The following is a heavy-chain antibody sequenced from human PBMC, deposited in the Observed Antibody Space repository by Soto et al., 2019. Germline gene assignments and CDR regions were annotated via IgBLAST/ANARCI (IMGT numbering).Heavy chain of an antibody. CDR1: GFTFSSYG. CDR2: ISYDGSNK. J-gene: IGHJ6*02. Sequence: GGSLRLSCAASGFTFSSYGMHWVRQAPGKGLEWVAVISYDGSNKYYADSVKGRFTISRDNSKNTLYLQMNSLRAEDTAAYYCAKDRVAAASFYYYYYGMDVWGQGTTVTVSS. V-gene: IGHV3-30*18. CDR3: AKDRVAAASFYYYYYGMDV. D-gene: IGHD6-13*01.